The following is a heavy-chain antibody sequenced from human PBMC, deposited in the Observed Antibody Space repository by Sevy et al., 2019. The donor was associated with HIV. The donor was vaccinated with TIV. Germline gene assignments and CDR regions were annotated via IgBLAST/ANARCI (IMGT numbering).Heavy chain of an antibody. V-gene: IGHV3-23*01. CDR3: VRGVVSRDYSYYYYGMDV. CDR1: GFTFNTHA. CDR2: ISGPGSST. J-gene: IGHJ6*02. Sequence: GGSLRLSCAASGFTFNTHAMNWVRQAPGKGLEWVSVISGPGSSTYYVDSVKGRFTISRDNSRNTLSLQMNSLRGEDTAIYYCVRGVVSRDYSYYYYGMDVWGQGTTVTVSS. D-gene: IGHD2-15*01.